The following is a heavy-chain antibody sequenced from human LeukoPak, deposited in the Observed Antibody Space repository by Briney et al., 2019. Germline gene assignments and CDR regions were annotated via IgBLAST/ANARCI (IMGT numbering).Heavy chain of an antibody. CDR3: AGLEAHRPLDY. CDR2: IYNSGST. CDR1: GGSVSDNNFF. J-gene: IGHJ4*02. Sequence: SETLSLTCTVSGGSVSDNNFFWNWIRQPPGKGLEWIGYIYNSGSTSYNPALNSRVTISVDTSNNQFSLKLSSVIAADTAVYYCAGLEAHRPLDYWGQGTLVIVSS. V-gene: IGHV4-61*01.